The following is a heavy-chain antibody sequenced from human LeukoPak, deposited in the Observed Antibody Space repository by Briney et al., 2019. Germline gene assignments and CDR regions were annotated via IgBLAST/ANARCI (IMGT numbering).Heavy chain of an antibody. D-gene: IGHD1-26*01. J-gene: IGHJ4*02. CDR2: IIPIFGTA. CDR3: AREDAGATAY. Sequence: SVKVSCKASGGTFSSYAISWVRQAPGQGLEWMGRIIPIFGTANYAQKFQGRVTIATDESTSTAYMELSSLRSEDTAVYYCAREDAGATAYWGQGTLVTVSS. CDR1: GGTFSSYA. V-gene: IGHV1-69*05.